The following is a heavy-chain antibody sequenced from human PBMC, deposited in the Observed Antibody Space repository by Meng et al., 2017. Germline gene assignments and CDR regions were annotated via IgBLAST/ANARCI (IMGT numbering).Heavy chain of an antibody. Sequence: SVKVSCKASGGTFSSYAISWVRQAPGQGLEWMGGIIPIFGTANYAQKFQGRVTITADKSTSTAYMELSSLRSEDTAVYYCARDKHSGSYSRDFDYWGQGTLVTVSS. CDR3: ARDKHSGSYSRDFDY. CDR1: GGTFSSYA. D-gene: IGHD1-26*01. J-gene: IGHJ4*02. V-gene: IGHV1-69*06. CDR2: IIPIFGTA.